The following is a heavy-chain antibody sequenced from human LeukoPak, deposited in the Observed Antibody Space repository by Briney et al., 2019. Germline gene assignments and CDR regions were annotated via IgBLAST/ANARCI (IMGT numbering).Heavy chain of an antibody. V-gene: IGHV3-21*01. CDR1: GFTFSSYS. Sequence: GGSLRLSCAASGFTFSSYSMNWVRQAPGKGLEWVSSISGSSSYIYYADSVKGRFTISRDNAKNSLYLQMNSLRAEDTAVYYCARSGYSYGSLLRGFDPWGQGTLVTVSS. CDR3: ARSGYSYGSLLRGFDP. D-gene: IGHD5-18*01. J-gene: IGHJ5*02. CDR2: ISGSSSYI.